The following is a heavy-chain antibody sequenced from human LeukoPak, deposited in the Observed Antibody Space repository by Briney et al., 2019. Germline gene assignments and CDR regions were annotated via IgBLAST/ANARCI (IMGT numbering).Heavy chain of an antibody. CDR2: IKAKAHGGTI. CDR1: GFTFINAW. Sequence: GGSLRLSCAASGFTFINAWMAWVRQAPGKGLGWVGRIKAKAHGGTIEYAAPVKGRFTISRDDSKNTLYLQMNSLKTEDTAVYYCTTDGVGVEGATYDNWGQGTLVSVSS. D-gene: IGHD1-26*01. J-gene: IGHJ4*02. CDR3: TTDGVGVEGATYDN. V-gene: IGHV3-15*01.